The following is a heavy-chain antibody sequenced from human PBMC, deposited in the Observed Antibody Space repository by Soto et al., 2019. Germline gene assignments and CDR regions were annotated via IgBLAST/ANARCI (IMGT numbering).Heavy chain of an antibody. D-gene: IGHD3-10*01. CDR3: ASSYGSGYRAFDY. J-gene: IGHJ4*02. CDR2: VNPIVSMS. V-gene: IGHV1-69*02. Sequence: QVQLVQSGAEVKRPGSSVKVSCKASGDTFNFYSINWVRQAAGLGLEWMGRVNPIVSMSNYAQKFQGRDTMTADKSTSSAYMELSSLRSEDTAIYYCASSYGSGYRAFDYWGQGALVTVS. CDR1: GDTFNFYS.